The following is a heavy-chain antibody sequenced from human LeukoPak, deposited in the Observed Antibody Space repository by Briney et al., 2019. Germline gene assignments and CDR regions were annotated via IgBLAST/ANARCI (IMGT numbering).Heavy chain of an antibody. J-gene: IGHJ4*02. CDR1: GFAFSIHA. Sequence: GGSLRLSCAASGFAFSIHAMSWVRQAPGQGLEWVSAISASGGSTYSADSVKGRFTISRDNSKNTLYLQMNSLRAEDTAVYYCAKDAPLDTAMLYYFDYWGQGTLVTVSS. CDR3: AKDAPLDTAMLYYFDY. CDR2: ISASGGST. D-gene: IGHD5-18*01. V-gene: IGHV3-23*01.